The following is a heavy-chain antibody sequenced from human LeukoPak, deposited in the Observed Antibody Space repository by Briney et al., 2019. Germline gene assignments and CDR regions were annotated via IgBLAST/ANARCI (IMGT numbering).Heavy chain of an antibody. CDR2: IIPIFGIA. Sequence: SVKVSCKASGGTFSSYAISWVRQAPGQGLEWMGRIIPIFGIANYAQKFQGRVTITADKSTSTAYMELSSLRSEDTAVYYCAGSTTGTTFYYGMDVWGQGTTVTVSS. V-gene: IGHV1-69*04. D-gene: IGHD1-1*01. J-gene: IGHJ6*02. CDR3: AGSTTGTTFYYGMDV. CDR1: GGTFSSYA.